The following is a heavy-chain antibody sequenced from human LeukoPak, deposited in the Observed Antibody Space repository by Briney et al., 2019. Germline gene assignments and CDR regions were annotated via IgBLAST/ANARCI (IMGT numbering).Heavy chain of an antibody. Sequence: GSLRLSCAASGFTFSDQSMNWVRQAPGKGLEWVSSISANSLHIFHADSVKGRFTTSRDNAKNSLYLQMNNLRVEDTAVYYCVGPDSQFDCWGQGTLVTVSS. D-gene: IGHD3-10*01. CDR1: GFTFSDQS. J-gene: IGHJ4*02. CDR2: ISANSLHI. CDR3: VGPDSQFDC. V-gene: IGHV3-21*01.